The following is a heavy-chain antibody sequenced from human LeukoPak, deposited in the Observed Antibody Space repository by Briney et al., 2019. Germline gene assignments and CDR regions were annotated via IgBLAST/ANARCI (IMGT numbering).Heavy chain of an antibody. CDR1: GFTVSSNY. CDR2: IYSGGST. V-gene: IGHV3-53*01. Sequence: PGGSLRLSCAASGFTVSSNYMSWVRQAPGKGLEWVSVIYSGGSTYYADSVKGRFTISRDNSKNTLYLQMNSLRAEDTAVYYCAKGRYSSGWRMYYFDYWGQGTLVTVSS. D-gene: IGHD6-19*01. J-gene: IGHJ4*02. CDR3: AKGRYSSGWRMYYFDY.